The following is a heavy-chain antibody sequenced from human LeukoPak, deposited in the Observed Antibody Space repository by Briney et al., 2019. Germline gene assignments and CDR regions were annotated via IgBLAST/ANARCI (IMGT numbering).Heavy chain of an antibody. D-gene: IGHD3-10*01. CDR3: ARKPDYYGADY. J-gene: IGHJ4*02. Sequence: GGSLRLSCAASGFTFSSHEMNWVRQAPGKGLEWVSYISSSGNTIYYADSVKGRFTISRDNAKNSLYLQMNSLRAEDTAVYYCARKPDYYGADYWGQGTLVTVSS. CDR1: GFTFSSHE. CDR2: ISSSGNTI. V-gene: IGHV3-48*03.